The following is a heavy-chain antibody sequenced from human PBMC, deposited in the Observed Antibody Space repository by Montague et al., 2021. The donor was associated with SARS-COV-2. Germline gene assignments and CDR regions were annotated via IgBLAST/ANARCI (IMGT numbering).Heavy chain of an antibody. CDR3: ASSNFFAY. J-gene: IGHJ4*02. CDR2: IDPAGGAT. V-gene: IGHV3-23*01. D-gene: IGHD6-6*01. Sequence: YLRLSCAASGFTFSKFGMNWVRQAPGKGQEWVSTIDPAGGATYYADSVRGRFAISRDNSKNILSLQMDSLTADDTAVYYCASSNFFAYWGQGTLITVSS. CDR1: GFTFSKFG.